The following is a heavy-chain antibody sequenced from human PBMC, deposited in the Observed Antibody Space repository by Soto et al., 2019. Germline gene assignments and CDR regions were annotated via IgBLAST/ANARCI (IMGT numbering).Heavy chain of an antibody. CDR2: ISSSSSTI. J-gene: IGHJ4*02. D-gene: IGHD6-19*01. V-gene: IGHV3-48*02. CDR1: GGSISPYY. Sequence: PSETLSLTCTVSGGSISPYYWSWIRQPPGKGLEWVSSISSSSSTIYYADSVRGRFTISRDNAKNSLYLQMNSLRDEDTAVYYCAREISVAGGHFDYWGQGTLVTVSS. CDR3: AREISVAGGHFDY.